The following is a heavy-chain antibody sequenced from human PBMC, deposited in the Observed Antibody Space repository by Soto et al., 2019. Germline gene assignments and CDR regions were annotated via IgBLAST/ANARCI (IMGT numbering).Heavy chain of an antibody. Sequence: QEQLVESGGGVGQPGTSLRLSCAVPGGIFHGYGMHWVRQAPGKGLEWVAIIRFDGSNEEYADSVKVRLTISRDNSKNTLYMQMNTLGAEDTAVYYCARGGIGGTGFRGYLDYWGRGTVVTGSS. CDR3: ARGGIGGTGFRGYLDY. CDR2: IRFDGSNE. J-gene: IGHJ4*02. V-gene: IGHV3-33*01. CDR1: GGIFHGYG. D-gene: IGHD1-7*01.